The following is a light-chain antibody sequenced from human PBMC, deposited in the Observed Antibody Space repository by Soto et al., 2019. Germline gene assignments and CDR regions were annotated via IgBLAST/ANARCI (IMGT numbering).Light chain of an antibody. CDR1: QTVERW. CDR2: KAS. J-gene: IGKJ1*01. CDR3: QNYNSYSEA. V-gene: IGKV1-5*03. Sequence: IHMTQSPSTLPASVVDIVTISFLASQTVERWLAWYQQKPGKAPKLLIYKASTLKSGVPSRFSGSGSGTEFTLTISSLQPDDVATYYCQNYNSYSEAFGQGTKVDIK.